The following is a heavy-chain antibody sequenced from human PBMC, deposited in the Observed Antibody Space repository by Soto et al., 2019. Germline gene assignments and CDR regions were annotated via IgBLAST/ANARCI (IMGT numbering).Heavy chain of an antibody. D-gene: IGHD6-13*01. J-gene: IGHJ6*02. V-gene: IGHV1-2*04. CDR2: INPNSGGT. CDR1: VYTFTGYY. CDR3: ARDRRWEAAGTVGFGMDV. Sequence: AAVKGSFKASVYTFTGYYMHWVRRAPLQVLDWMVWINPNSGGTNYAQKFQGWVTMTRDTSISTAYMELSRLRSDDTAVYYCARDRRWEAAGTVGFGMDVWAQGTTVTVSS.